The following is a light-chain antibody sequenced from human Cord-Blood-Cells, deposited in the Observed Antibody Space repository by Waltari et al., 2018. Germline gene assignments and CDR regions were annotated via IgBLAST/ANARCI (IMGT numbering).Light chain of an antibody. J-gene: IGKJ3*01. CDR1: KVISKP. Sequence: DIQMTPSPSSLSASVGDRVSITCQASKVISKPLNWYQQKPGKAPKLLIYYASNLETGVPSRFSGSGSGTDLTVTISSLQPEDIATYYCQQYDNLPFTFGPGTKVDIK. CDR3: QQYDNLPFT. CDR2: YAS. V-gene: IGKV1-33*01.